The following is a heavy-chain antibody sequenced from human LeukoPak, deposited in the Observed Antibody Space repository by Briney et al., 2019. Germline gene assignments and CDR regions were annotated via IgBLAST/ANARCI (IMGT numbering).Heavy chain of an antibody. J-gene: IGHJ4*02. CDR2: ITPIFGTA. V-gene: IGHV1-69*05. CDR1: GGTFSSYA. Sequence: GASVKVSCKASGGTFSSYAISWVRQAPGQGLEWMGGITPIFGTANYAQKFQGRVTMTTDTSTTTAYMELRTLRSDDTAVYYCARAGPFYSGNYLGFWGQGTLVTVSS. D-gene: IGHD1-26*01. CDR3: ARAGPFYSGNYLGF.